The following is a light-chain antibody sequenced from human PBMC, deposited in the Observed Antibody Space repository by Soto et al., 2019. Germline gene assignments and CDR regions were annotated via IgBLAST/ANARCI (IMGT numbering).Light chain of an antibody. J-gene: IGKJ2*01. CDR1: QSVSRY. V-gene: IGKV3-11*01. CDR2: DAS. CDR3: QQRSTWPYT. Sequence: EIVLTQSPATLSLSPGERATLSCRASQSVSRYVAWYQQKPGQAPRLLIFDASTRATGIPARFSGSGSGTDFTLTISSLEPEDFAVYYCQQRSTWPYTFGQGTKGDI.